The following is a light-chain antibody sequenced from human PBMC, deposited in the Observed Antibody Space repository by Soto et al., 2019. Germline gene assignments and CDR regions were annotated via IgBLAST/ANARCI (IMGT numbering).Light chain of an antibody. V-gene: IGKV3-11*01. Sequence: EIVLTQSPSTLSLSPGERATLSCRASQSISSYLAWYQQKPGQAPRLLIYDASRRATGIPARFSGSGSGTDFTLTLSSLEPEDFAVYYCQQRSSSITFGQGTRLEI. CDR3: QQRSSSIT. CDR1: QSISSY. CDR2: DAS. J-gene: IGKJ5*01.